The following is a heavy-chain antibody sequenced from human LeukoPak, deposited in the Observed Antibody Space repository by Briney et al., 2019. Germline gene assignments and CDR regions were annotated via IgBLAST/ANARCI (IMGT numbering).Heavy chain of an antibody. D-gene: IGHD6-19*01. J-gene: IGHJ4*02. CDR2: IRSKANSYAT. CDR1: GFTFSGSA. Sequence: GGSLRLSCAASGFTFSGSAMHWVRQASGKGLEWVGRIRSKANSYATAYAASVKGRFTISRDDSKNTAYLQMNSLKTEDTAVYYCTTWGSSGWSQWDYWGQGTLVTVSS. V-gene: IGHV3-73*01. CDR3: TTWGSSGWSQWDY.